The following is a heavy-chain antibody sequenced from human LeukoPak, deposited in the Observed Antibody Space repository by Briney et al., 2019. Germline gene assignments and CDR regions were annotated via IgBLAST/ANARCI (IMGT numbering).Heavy chain of an antibody. D-gene: IGHD6-13*01. CDR3: AKEAQRSSWSPKADY. Sequence: GGSLRLSCAASGFTFSSYGMHWVRQAPGKGLDGVAVILYDGSNKYYADSVKGRFTISRDNSKNTLYLQMNSLRAEDTAVYYCAKEAQRSSWSPKADYWGQGTLVTVSS. J-gene: IGHJ4*02. CDR2: ILYDGSNK. V-gene: IGHV3-30*18. CDR1: GFTFSSYG.